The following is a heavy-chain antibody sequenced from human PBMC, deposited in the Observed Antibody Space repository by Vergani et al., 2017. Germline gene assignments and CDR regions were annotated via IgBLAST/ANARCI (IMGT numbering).Heavy chain of an antibody. CDR1: GFTFSSYA. D-gene: IGHD6-19*01. CDR3: ARXGRSSGWYEVGYYYYYYGMDV. CDR2: ISYDGSNK. Sequence: QVQLVESGGGVVQPGRSLRLSCAASGFTFSSYAMHWVRQAPGKGLEWVAVISYDGSNKYYADSVKGRFTISRDNSKNTLYLQMNSLRAEDTAVYYCARXGRSSGWYEVGYYYYYYGMDVWGQGTTVTVSS. V-gene: IGHV3-30-3*01. J-gene: IGHJ6*02.